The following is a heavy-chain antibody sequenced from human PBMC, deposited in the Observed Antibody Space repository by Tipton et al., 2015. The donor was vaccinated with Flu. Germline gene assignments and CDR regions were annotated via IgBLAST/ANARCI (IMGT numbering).Heavy chain of an antibody. J-gene: IGHJ4*02. D-gene: IGHD6-13*01. CDR2: IFHSEST. CDR1: GGSFSSYY. Sequence: TLSLTCTVSGGSFSSYYWSWIRQPPGKRLEWIGYIFHSESTHYKPSLESRVTISVGTSKSQFSLRLSSVTAADTAVYYCARMAVASGSFYIDSWGQGTLVTVSS. CDR3: ARMAVASGSFYIDS. V-gene: IGHV4-59*08.